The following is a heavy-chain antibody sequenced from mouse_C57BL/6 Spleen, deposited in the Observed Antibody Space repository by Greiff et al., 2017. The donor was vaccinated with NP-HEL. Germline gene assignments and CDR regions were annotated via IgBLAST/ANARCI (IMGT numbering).Heavy chain of an antibody. CDR3: TSSSSGYGGY. Sequence: EVQGVESGAELVRPGASVKLSCTASGFNIKDDYMHWVKQRPEQGLEWIGWIDPENGDTEYASKFQGKATITADTSSNTAYLQLSSLTSEDTAVYYCTSSSSGYGGYWGQGTTLTVSS. D-gene: IGHD3-2*02. V-gene: IGHV14-4*01. J-gene: IGHJ2*01. CDR2: IDPENGDT. CDR1: GFNIKDDY.